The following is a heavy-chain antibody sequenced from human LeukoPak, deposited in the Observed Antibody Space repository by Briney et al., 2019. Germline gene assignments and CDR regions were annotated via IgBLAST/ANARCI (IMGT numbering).Heavy chain of an antibody. J-gene: IGHJ4*02. CDR2: ISYDGSNK. CDR1: GFTFSSYA. V-gene: IGHV3-30-3*01. Sequence: GRSLRLSCAASGFTFSSYAMHWVRQAPGKGLEWVAVISYDGSNKYYADSVKGRFTISRDNSKNTLYLQMNSLRAEDTAVYYCAKGGYCSSTSCPQGYWGQGTLVTVSS. CDR3: AKGGYCSSTSCPQGY. D-gene: IGHD2-2*01.